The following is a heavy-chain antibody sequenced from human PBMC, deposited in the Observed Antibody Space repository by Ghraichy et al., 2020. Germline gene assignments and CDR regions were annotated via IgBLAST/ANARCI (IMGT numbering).Heavy chain of an antibody. J-gene: IGHJ5*02. CDR1: GGSISSSSYY. V-gene: IGHV4-39*01. D-gene: IGHD6-19*01. CDR3: ARHSSYHLIAVAGTFWFDP. CDR2: IYYSGST. Sequence: SQTLSLTCTVSGGSISSSSYYWGWIRQPPGKGLEWIGSIYYSGSTYYNPSLKSRVTISVDTSKNQFSLKLSSVTAADTAVYYCARHSSYHLIAVAGTFWFDPWGQGTLVTVSS.